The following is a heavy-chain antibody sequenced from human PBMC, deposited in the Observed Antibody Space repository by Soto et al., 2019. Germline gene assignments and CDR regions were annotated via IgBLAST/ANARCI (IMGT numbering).Heavy chain of an antibody. CDR1: GGTFNTYA. CDR3: AREDKPGGYTPPGTSGFDS. D-gene: IGHD5-12*01. J-gene: IGHJ4*02. CDR2: IIPIYGTA. V-gene: IGHV1-69*13. Sequence: SVKVSCKASGGTFNTYAISWARQAPGQGLEWMGGIIPIYGTANYAQKFQGRLTMTADESTSTVYMELSSLRSDDTAVYYCAREDKPGGYTPPGTSGFDSWGQGTLVTVSS.